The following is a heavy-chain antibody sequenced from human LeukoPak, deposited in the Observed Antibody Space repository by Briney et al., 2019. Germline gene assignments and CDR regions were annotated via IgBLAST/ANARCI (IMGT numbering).Heavy chain of an antibody. CDR1: GYTFTSYD. Sequence: ASVKVSCKTSGYTFTSYDINWVRQATGQGLEWMGWMNPNSGNTGYAQKFQGRVTMTRNTSISTAYMELSSLRSEDTAVYYCARGVFNGVNVVTAILGHYYYYMDVWGKGTTVTISS. V-gene: IGHV1-8*01. D-gene: IGHD2-21*02. J-gene: IGHJ6*03. CDR3: ARGVFNGVNVVTAILGHYYYYMDV. CDR2: MNPNSGNT.